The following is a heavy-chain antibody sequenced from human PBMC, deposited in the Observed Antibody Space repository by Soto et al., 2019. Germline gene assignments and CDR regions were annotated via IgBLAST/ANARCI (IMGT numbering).Heavy chain of an antibody. J-gene: IGHJ6*02. CDR2: IIPIFGTA. CDR3: ARALDTAGLYYYYYGMDV. V-gene: IGHV1-69*13. Sequence: ASVKVSCKASGGTFSSYAISWVRQAPGQGLEWMGGIIPIFGTANYAQKFQGRVTITADESTSTAYMELSSLRSEDTAVYYCARALDTAGLYYYYYGMDVWGQGTTVTVSS. CDR1: GGTFSSYA. D-gene: IGHD5-18*01.